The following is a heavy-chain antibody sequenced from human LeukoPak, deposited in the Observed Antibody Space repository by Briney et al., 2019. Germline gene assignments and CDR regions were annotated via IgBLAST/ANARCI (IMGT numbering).Heavy chain of an antibody. CDR3: ARDYCSSTSCLFDY. V-gene: IGHV1-2*06. J-gene: IGHJ4*02. Sequence: GASVNVSCKASGYTFTGYHMHWVRQAPGQGLEWMGRINPNSGDTNYAQKFQGRVTMTRDTSISTAYMELSRLRSDDTAVYYRARDYCSSTSCLFDYWGQGTLVTVSS. CDR1: GYTFTGYH. D-gene: IGHD2-2*01. CDR2: INPNSGDT.